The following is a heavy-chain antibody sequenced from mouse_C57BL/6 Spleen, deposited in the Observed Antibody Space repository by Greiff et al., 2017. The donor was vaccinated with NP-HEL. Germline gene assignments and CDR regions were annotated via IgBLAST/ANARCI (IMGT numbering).Heavy chain of an antibody. Sequence: EVKLVESGGGLVKPGGSLKLSCAASGFTFSDYGMHWVRQAPEKGLEWVAYISSGSSTIYYADTVKGRFTISRDNAKNTLFLQMTSLRSEDTAMYYCAKEKFITTVAWYFDVWGTGTTVTVSS. D-gene: IGHD1-1*01. V-gene: IGHV5-17*01. CDR2: ISSGSSTI. CDR1: GFTFSDYG. J-gene: IGHJ1*03. CDR3: AKEKFITTVAWYFDV.